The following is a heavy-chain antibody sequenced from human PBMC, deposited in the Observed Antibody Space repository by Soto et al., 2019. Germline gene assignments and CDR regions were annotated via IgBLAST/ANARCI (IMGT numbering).Heavy chain of an antibody. CDR1: GGTISSYY. CDR2: IYDSGTA. D-gene: IGHD1-26*01. V-gene: IGHV4-59*01. J-gene: IGHJ4*02. CDR3: YGSGGN. Sequence: QVQLQESGPELVKPSETLSLTCTVSGGTISSYYWSWIRQPPGKGLEWIGHIYDSGTANYNPSLKSRVTISVDTSKNQFSLNLSSVTAADTAMYYSYGSGGNWGQGTLVTVSS.